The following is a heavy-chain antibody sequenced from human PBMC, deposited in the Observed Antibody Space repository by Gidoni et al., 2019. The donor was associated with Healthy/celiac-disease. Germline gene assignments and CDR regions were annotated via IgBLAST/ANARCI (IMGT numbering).Heavy chain of an antibody. V-gene: IGHV3-48*02. CDR3: ARDYCSIRPWYFDL. J-gene: IGHJ2*01. CDR1: GFTFSSSS. Sequence: EVQLVESGGGLVQPGGSLRLSCAASGFTFSSSSMNWVRQAPGKGLEWVTYISSSSSTIYYADSVKGRFTISRDNAKNSLYLQMNSLRDEDTAVYYCARDYCSIRPWYFDLWGRGTLVTVSS. CDR2: ISSSSSTI. D-gene: IGHD6-13*01.